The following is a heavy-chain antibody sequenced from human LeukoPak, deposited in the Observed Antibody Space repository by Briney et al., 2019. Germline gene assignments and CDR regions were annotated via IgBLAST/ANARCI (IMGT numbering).Heavy chain of an antibody. D-gene: IGHD4-17*01. J-gene: IGHJ6*02. CDR3: AREIIASTVTYGVDV. CDR2: INPNSGGT. Sequence: ASVKVSCKASGYTFTGYYIHWVRQAPGQGLEWMGWINPNSGGTNHAQKFQGWVTMTRDTSISTAYMELSRLRSDDTAVYFCAREIIASTVTYGVDVWGQGTTVTVSS. CDR1: GYTFTGYY. V-gene: IGHV1-2*04.